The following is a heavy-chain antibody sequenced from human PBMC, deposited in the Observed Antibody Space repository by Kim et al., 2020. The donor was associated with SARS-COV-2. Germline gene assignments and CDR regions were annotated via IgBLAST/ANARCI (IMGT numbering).Heavy chain of an antibody. V-gene: IGHV3-48*03. CDR2: ISNGGSTI. Sequence: GGSLRLSCAASGFTFSSYEMHWVRQAPGKGLEWVSFISNGGSTIYYADSVKGRFTISRDNAKNSLYLQMNSLRAEDTAVYYCARAPWQYQLVWDAFDIWGQGTMVTVSS. CDR1: GFTFSSYE. D-gene: IGHD2-2*01. J-gene: IGHJ3*02. CDR3: ARAPWQYQLVWDAFDI.